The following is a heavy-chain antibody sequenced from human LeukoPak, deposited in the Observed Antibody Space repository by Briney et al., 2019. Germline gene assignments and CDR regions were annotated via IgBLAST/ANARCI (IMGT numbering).Heavy chain of an antibody. V-gene: IGHV3-9*01. CDR2: ISWNSGSI. CDR3: AKDNCSGGTCYTYFDN. Sequence: GRSLRLSCAASGFTFYDYAMHWVRHAPGKGLEWVSGISWNSGSIGYADSVKGRFTISRGKSKNTLYLQMNSLRAEDTAVYYCAKDNCSGGTCYTYFDNWGQGTLVTVSS. J-gene: IGHJ4*02. CDR1: GFTFYDYA. D-gene: IGHD2-15*01.